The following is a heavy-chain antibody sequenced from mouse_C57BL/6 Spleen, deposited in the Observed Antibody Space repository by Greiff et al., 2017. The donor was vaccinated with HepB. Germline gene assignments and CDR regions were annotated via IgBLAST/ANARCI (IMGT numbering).Heavy chain of an antibody. CDR1: GYAFSSSW. V-gene: IGHV1-82*01. CDR2: IYPGDGDT. CDR3: ARRGYSNYGGFAY. J-gene: IGHJ3*01. Sequence: VKLMESGPELVKPGASVKISCKASGYAFSSSWMNWVKQRPGKGLEWIGRIYPGDGDTNYNGKFKGKATLTADKSSSTAYMQLSSLTSEDSAVYFCARRGYSNYGGFAYWGQGTLVTVSA. D-gene: IGHD2-5*01.